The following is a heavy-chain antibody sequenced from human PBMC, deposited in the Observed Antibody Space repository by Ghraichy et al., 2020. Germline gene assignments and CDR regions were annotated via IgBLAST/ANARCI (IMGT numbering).Heavy chain of an antibody. CDR1: GNKFRTYD. CDR3: ARGWGSSSFDY. D-gene: IGHD6-6*01. V-gene: IGHV1-3*01. Sequence: ASVKVSCKASGNKFRTYDLHWVRQAPGQRLEWLGWINAGNGNTKYSQKFQGRVTLTRDTSANTAYMELTSLRFEDTAVYYCARGWGSSSFDYWGQGTLVTVSS. CDR2: INAGNGNT. J-gene: IGHJ4*02.